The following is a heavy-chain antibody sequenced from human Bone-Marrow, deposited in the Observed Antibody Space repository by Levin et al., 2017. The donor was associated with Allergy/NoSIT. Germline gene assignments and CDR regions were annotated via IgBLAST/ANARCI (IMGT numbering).Heavy chain of an antibody. CDR1: GFTVSGTD. Sequence: GGSLRLSCAASGFTVSGTDMAWLRQAPGKGLEWVSVIHSGDTTYYADSGRGRFTTSRDNSKNTLSLQMNSLRVEDTAVYYCASRSVRFLGTPPPGGFTWSYDGWGQGTTVTDSS. V-gene: IGHV3-66*01. J-gene: IGHJ6*02. CDR3: ASRSVRFLGTPPPGGFTWSYDG. D-gene: IGHD3-3*01. CDR2: IHSGDTT.